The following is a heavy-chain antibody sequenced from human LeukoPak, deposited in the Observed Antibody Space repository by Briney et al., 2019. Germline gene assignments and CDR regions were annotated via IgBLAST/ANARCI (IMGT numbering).Heavy chain of an antibody. D-gene: IGHD6-19*01. CDR1: GGSISSYY. V-gene: IGHV4-59*01. J-gene: IGHJ4*02. CDR3: ARERDRTSTQWPAPFDY. CDR2: IYYSGST. Sequence: PSETLPLTCTVSGGSISSYYWSWIRQPPGKGLEWIGYIYYSGSTNYNPSLKSRVTISVDTSKNQFSLKLSSVTAADTAVYYCARERDRTSTQWPAPFDYWGQGTLVTVSS.